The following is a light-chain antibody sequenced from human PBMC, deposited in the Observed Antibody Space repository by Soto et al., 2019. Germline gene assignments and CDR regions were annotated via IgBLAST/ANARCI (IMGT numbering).Light chain of an antibody. J-gene: IGKJ4*01. CDR3: EYYGSSIT. Sequence: EIFVTQSPAPLSVSPGEGATLSCRASQSVSSKLAWYQQKPGQAPRLLIHGTSNRATGIPDRFSGSGSGTDFTLTLSRLEPEDFAVYYCEYYGSSITFGGGTKVDIK. CDR2: GTS. CDR1: QSVSSK. V-gene: IGKV3-20*01.